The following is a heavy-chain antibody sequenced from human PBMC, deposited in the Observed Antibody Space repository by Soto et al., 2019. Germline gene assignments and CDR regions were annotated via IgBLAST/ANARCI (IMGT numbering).Heavy chain of an antibody. D-gene: IGHD6-19*01. J-gene: IGHJ6*02. CDR1: GYTFTSYG. CDR2: ISAYNGNT. V-gene: IGHV1-18*04. CDR3: AREPGISWLGGYYYYGMDV. Sequence: ASVKVSCRASGYTFTSYGISWVRQAPGQGLEWMGWISAYNGNTNYAQKLQGRVTMTTDTSTSTAYMELRSLRSDDTAVYYCAREPGISWLGGYYYYGMDVWGQGTTVTVSS.